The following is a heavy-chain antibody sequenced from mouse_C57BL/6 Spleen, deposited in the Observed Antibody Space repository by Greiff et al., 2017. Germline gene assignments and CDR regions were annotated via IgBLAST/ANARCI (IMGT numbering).Heavy chain of an antibody. J-gene: IGHJ1*03. V-gene: IGHV1-54*01. CDR1: GYAFTNYL. Sequence: QVQLKESGAELVRPGTSVKVSCKASGYAFTNYLIEWVKQRPGQGLEWIGVINPGSGGTNYNEKFKGKATLTADKSSSTAYMQLSSLTSEDAAVYFCARAGTGWYFDVWGTGTTVTVSS. CDR2: INPGSGGT. D-gene: IGHD3-3*01. CDR3: ARAGTGWYFDV.